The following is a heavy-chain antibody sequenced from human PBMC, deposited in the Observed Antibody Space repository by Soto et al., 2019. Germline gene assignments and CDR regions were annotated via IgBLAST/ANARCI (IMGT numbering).Heavy chain of an antibody. Sequence: QVQLQESGPGLVKPSETLSLSCTVSGGSISSYYWSWFRQSPGKRMEWIGYVHHSWGSSYNPSLQSRVARSRDTAKSQFSLKVTSVTATDPAVYYCARQGFGPLHGLVDVWGQGTTVTVSS. V-gene: IGHV4-59*08. J-gene: IGHJ6*02. CDR1: GGSISSYY. D-gene: IGHD3-10*01. CDR3: ARQGFGPLHGLVDV. CDR2: VHHSWGS.